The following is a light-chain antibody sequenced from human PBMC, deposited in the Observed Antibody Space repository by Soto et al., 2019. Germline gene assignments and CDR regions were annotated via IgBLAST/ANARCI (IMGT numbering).Light chain of an antibody. CDR3: QQGSNWPQT. V-gene: IGKV3-11*01. J-gene: IGKJ1*01. CDR1: QSVSSY. Sequence: EIVLTQSPATLSLSPGERGTLSCRASQSVSSYLAWYQQKPGQAPRLLIYDASNRATGIPARFGGSGSGTDFTLTISSLEPEDFAVYYCQQGSNWPQTFGKGNKVEIK. CDR2: DAS.